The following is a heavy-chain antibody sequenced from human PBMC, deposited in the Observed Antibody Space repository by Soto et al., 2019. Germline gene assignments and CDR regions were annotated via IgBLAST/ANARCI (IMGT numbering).Heavy chain of an antibody. CDR2: ISYDGTKE. J-gene: IGHJ4*02. D-gene: IGHD4-17*01. CDR1: GFTLSDFA. CDR3: ASPVGDFDPGFDY. Sequence: QVQLVESGGGVVQPGRSLRLSCAASGFTLSDFAMHWVRQAPGRGLEWVAVISYDGTKEYFADSVRGRFTISRDNSNNTLFLHMNNLRPDDTAVYYCASPVGDFDPGFDYWGQGTLGTVSS. V-gene: IGHV3-30-3*01.